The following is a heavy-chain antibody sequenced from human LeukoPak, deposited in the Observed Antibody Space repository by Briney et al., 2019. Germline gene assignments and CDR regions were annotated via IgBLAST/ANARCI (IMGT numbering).Heavy chain of an antibody. Sequence: SETLSLTCAVYGGSFSGYYWSWIRQPPGKGLEWIGEINHSGSTNYNPSLKSRVTISVDTSKNQFFLKLSSVTAADTAVYYCARAERWLQLYYWGQGTLVTVSS. D-gene: IGHD5-24*01. CDR1: GGSFSGYY. V-gene: IGHV4-34*01. CDR3: ARAERWLQLYY. CDR2: INHSGST. J-gene: IGHJ4*02.